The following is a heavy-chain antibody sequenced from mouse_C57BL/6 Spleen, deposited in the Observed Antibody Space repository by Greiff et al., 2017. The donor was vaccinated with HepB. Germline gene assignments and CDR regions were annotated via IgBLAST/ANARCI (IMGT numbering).Heavy chain of an antibody. CDR2: INPSSGYT. Sequence: QVQLQQSGAELARPGASVKMSCKASGYTFTSYTIHWVKQRPGQGLEWIGYINPSSGYTKYNQKFKDKATLTADKSSSTAYMQLSSLTSEDSAVYYCARYDYDAWFAYWGQGTLVTVSA. D-gene: IGHD2-4*01. CDR3: ARYDYDAWFAY. J-gene: IGHJ3*01. V-gene: IGHV1-4*01. CDR1: GYTFTSYT.